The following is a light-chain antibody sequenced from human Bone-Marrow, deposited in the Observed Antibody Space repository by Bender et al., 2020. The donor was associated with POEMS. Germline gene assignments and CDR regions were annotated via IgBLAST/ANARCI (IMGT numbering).Light chain of an antibody. CDR2: HDK. Sequence: SYVLTQSPSVSVAPGKTARITCGATNIEHESVHWYQQRPGQAPILVMSHDKDRPSEVPDRFSGSNSGNTATLTISRVEVGDEADYYCQVWDDFKVIFGGGTRLTVL. CDR3: QVWDDFKVI. J-gene: IGLJ2*01. CDR1: NIEHES. V-gene: IGLV3-21*04.